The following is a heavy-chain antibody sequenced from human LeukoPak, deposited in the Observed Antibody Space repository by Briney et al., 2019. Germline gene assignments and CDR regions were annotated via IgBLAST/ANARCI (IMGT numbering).Heavy chain of an antibody. D-gene: IGHD3-10*01. CDR1: GGTYNNYG. J-gene: IGHJ6*03. CDR3: ARDHRGFYYGSGNYYYLDV. V-gene: IGHV1-69*05. Sequence: SVKVSCKASGGTYNNYGITWGRQAPGQGLKWVGGILPIFGTSNYAQRFQGRVTITTDESTGTTYMELSSLRSEDTAVYYCARDHRGFYYGSGNYYYLDVWGKGTTVTVSS. CDR2: ILPIFGTS.